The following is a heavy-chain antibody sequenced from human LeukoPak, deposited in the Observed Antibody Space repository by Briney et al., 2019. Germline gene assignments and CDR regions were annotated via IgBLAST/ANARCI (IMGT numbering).Heavy chain of an antibody. V-gene: IGHV1-69*13. J-gene: IGHJ3*02. CDR3: ASAGGNSLNFGGDAFDI. Sequence: ASVKVSCKASGGTFSSYAISWVRQAPGQGLEWMGGIIPIFGTANYAQKFQGRVTITADESTSTAYMELSSLRSEDTAVYYCASAGGNSLNFGGDAFDIWGQGTMVTVSS. D-gene: IGHD4-23*01. CDR2: IIPIFGTA. CDR1: GGTFSSYA.